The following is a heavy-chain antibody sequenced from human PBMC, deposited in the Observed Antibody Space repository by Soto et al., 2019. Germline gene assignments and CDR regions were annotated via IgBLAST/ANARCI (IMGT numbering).Heavy chain of an antibody. Sequence: GASVKVSCKVSGYTLTELSMHWVRQAPGKGLEWMGGFDPEDGETIYAQKFQGRVTMTEDTSTDTAYMELSSLRSEDTAVYYCALGTIVATGGHWFDPWGQGTLVTVSS. CDR2: FDPEDGET. CDR3: ALGTIVATGGHWFDP. D-gene: IGHD5-12*01. V-gene: IGHV1-24*01. J-gene: IGHJ5*02. CDR1: GYTLTELS.